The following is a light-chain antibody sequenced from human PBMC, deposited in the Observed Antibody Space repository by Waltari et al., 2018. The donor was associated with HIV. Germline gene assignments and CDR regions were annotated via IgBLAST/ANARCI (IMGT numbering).Light chain of an antibody. CDR1: QSISNW. V-gene: IGKV1-5*03. CDR2: KAS. CDR3: QQYSSFPVT. Sequence: DIQMTQSPATLSASIGDRVTITCRASQSISNWLAWYQQKPGRAPNLVISKASILESGVPSNFSGSGSGTHFTLTIGGPRPDDFATYYCQQYSSFPVTFGQGTKLEVK. J-gene: IGKJ2*01.